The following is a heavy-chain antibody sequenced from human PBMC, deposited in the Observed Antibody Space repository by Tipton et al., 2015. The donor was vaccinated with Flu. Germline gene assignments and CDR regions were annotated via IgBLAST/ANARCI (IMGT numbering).Heavy chain of an antibody. CDR3: AKDDGRRGATFDS. J-gene: IGHJ4*02. D-gene: IGHD1-26*01. CDR1: GYSIRSAYY. Sequence: TLSLTCSVSGYSIRSAYYWGWVRRPPGKGLEWIGTIYHSGTTYYNPSLKSRLTISVDTSKNQFSLRLSSVTAADTAVYYCAKDDGRRGATFDSWGQGTLVTVSS. V-gene: IGHV4-38-2*01. CDR2: IYHSGTT.